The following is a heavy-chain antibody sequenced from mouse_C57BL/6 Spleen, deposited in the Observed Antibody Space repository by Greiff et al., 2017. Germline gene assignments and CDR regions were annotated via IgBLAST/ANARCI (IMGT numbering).Heavy chain of an antibody. CDR2: INPSTGGT. CDR3: ARSGTGMDY. CDR1: GYSFTGYY. J-gene: IGHJ4*01. Sequence: EVKLVESGPELVKPGASVKISCKASGYSFTGYYMNWVKQSPEKSLEWIGEINPSTGGTTYNQKFKAKATLTVDKSSSTAYMQLKSLTSEDSAVYYCARSGTGMDYWGQGTSVTVSS. D-gene: IGHD4-1*01. V-gene: IGHV1-42*01.